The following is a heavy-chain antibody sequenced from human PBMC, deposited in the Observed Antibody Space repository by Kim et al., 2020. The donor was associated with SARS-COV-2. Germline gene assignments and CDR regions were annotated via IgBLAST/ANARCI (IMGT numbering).Heavy chain of an antibody. Sequence: NYAQQCQGRVTMTRDTSISTAYMELSRLRSDDTAVYYCAIAPGDTAEKDYWGQGTLVTVSS. D-gene: IGHD5-18*01. V-gene: IGHV1-2*02. CDR3: AIAPGDTAEKDY. J-gene: IGHJ4*02.